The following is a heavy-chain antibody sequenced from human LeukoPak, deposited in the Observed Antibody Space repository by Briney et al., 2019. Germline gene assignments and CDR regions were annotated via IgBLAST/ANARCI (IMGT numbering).Heavy chain of an antibody. CDR1: GGSISSYY. CDR3: ARITMIPNDAFDI. CDR2: IYYSGST. V-gene: IGHV4-59*08. Sequence: PSETLSLTCTVSGGSISSYYWSWIRQSPGKGLEWIGYIYYSGSTNYNPSLKSRVTISVDTSKNQFSLKLSSVTAADTAVYYCARITMIPNDAFDIWGQGTMVTVSS. J-gene: IGHJ3*02. D-gene: IGHD3-22*01.